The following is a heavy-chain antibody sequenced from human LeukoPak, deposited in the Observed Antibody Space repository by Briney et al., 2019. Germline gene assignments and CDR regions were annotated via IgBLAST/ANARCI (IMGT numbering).Heavy chain of an antibody. CDR2: VYHSGST. D-gene: IGHD2-21*02. CDR3: AGAYCGGDCYSGRTFDI. J-gene: IGHJ3*02. V-gene: IGHV4-4*02. Sequence: SETLSLTCAVSGGSISSSYRWSWVRQPPGKGLKWIGEVYHSGSTNYNPSLRSRVTISVDKSKNQFSLRLSSVTAADTAVYYCAGAYCGGDCYSGRTFDIWGQGTMVTVSS. CDR1: GGSISSSYR.